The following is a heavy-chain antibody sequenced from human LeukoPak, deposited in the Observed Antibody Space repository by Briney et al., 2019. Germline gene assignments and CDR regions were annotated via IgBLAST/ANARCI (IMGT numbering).Heavy chain of an antibody. CDR2: VRRDGSDR. CDR3: AKDNWLPSSPAVAGLGD. Sequence: GGSLRLSCIPSGFTFRNYDMHWVRQAPGKGLEWVAFVRRDGSDRFRADSVKGRFTISRGNSRNTLYLQMNSLTVEDTAVYCCAKDNWLPSSPAVAGLGDWNQGTLVTVSS. J-gene: IGHJ4*02. CDR1: GFTFRNYD. D-gene: IGHD6-19*01. V-gene: IGHV3-30*02.